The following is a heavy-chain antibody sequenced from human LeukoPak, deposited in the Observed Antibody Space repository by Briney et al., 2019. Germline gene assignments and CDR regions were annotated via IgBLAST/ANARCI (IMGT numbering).Heavy chain of an antibody. CDR3: ARDRRAVAGIPYYYYYYGTDV. D-gene: IGHD6-19*01. CDR2: INPNSGGT. J-gene: IGHJ6*04. Sequence: GASVKVSCKASGYTFTGYYMHWVRQAPGQGLEWMGWINPNSGGTNYAQEFQGWVTMTRDTSISTAYMELSRLRSDDTAVYYCARDRRAVAGIPYYYYYYGTDVWGKGTTVTVSS. V-gene: IGHV1-2*04. CDR1: GYTFTGYY.